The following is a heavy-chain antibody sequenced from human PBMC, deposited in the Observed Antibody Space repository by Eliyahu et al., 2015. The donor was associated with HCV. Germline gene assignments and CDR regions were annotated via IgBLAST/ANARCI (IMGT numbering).Heavy chain of an antibody. J-gene: IGHJ6*02. CDR2: INNRGTHT. Sequence: EVQLLESGGGLVQPGGSLXLSXAASGFXFSSYALTWVRQPPGKGLEWVSGINNRGTHTYYADSVKGRFTISRDNPKNTLYLQIYSLRAEDTAVYYCARSGRGDFLRYFDFDVWGQGTTVTVSS. V-gene: IGHV3-23*01. D-gene: IGHD2-21*02. CDR1: GFXFSSYA. CDR3: ARSGRGDFLRYFDFDV.